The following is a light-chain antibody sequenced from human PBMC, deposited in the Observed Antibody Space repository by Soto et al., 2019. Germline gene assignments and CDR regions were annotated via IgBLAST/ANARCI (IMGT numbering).Light chain of an antibody. CDR2: DAS. CDR3: QQRSNWPPMYT. CDR1: QSVSSY. V-gene: IGKV3-11*01. J-gene: IGKJ2*01. Sequence: EIVLTQSPATLSLSPGERATLSCRASQSVSSYLAWYQQKPGQAPRLLIYDASNWATGIPARFSGSGSGTDFTLTISSLEPEYFAVDYCQQRSNWPPMYTFGQGTKLEIK.